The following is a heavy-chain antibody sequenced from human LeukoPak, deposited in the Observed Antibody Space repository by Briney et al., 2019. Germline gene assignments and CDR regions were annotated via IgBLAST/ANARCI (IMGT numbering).Heavy chain of an antibody. J-gene: IGHJ4*02. CDR3: ARGRTRLAAHYFDY. CDR2: IYHYGST. Sequence: SETLSLTCTVSGYSISSGYYWGWIRQPPGKGLEWIGSIYHYGSTYYNPSLKSRVTISGDTSKNQFSLKLTSVTAADTAVYYCARGRTRLAAHYFDYWGQGTLVTVSS. D-gene: IGHD6-19*01. CDR1: GYSISSGYY. V-gene: IGHV4-38-2*02.